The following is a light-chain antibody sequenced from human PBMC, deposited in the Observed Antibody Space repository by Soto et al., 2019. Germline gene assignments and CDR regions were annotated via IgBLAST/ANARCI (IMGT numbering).Light chain of an antibody. CDR1: KLGDKY. V-gene: IGLV3-1*01. Sequence: SYELTQPPAVSVSPGQTASITCSGDKLGDKYACWYQQKPGQSPVLVIYQDSKRPSGIPERFSGSTSGNTATLTIRGTQAMDEADYYCQAWDSSTVVFGTGTKLTVL. CDR2: QDS. J-gene: IGLJ1*01. CDR3: QAWDSSTVV.